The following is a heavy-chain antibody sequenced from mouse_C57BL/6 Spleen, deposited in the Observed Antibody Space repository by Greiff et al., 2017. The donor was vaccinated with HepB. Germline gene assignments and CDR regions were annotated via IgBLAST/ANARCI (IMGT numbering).Heavy chain of an antibody. D-gene: IGHD2-2*01. J-gene: IGHJ4*01. CDR1: GFTFSDYY. CDR3: ARLWLRYYAMDY. V-gene: IGHV5-12*01. Sequence: EVKLVESGGGLVQPGGSLKLSCAASGFTFSDYYMYWVRQTPEKRLEWVAYISNGGGSTYYPDTVKGRFTISRDNAKNTLYLQMSRLKSEDTAMYYCARLWLRYYAMDYWGQGTSVTVSS. CDR2: ISNGGGST.